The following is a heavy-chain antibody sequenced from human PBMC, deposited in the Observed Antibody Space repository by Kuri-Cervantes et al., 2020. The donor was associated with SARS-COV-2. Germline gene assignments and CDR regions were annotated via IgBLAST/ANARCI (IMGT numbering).Heavy chain of an antibody. V-gene: IGHV3-48*01. Sequence: LSLTCAASGFPFSSYSMNWVRQAPGKGLEWVSYISSRSSTIYYADSVKGRFTISRDNAKNSLYLQMNSLRAEDTAVYYCVRGYSYGYAVLDAFDIWGQGTMVTVSS. CDR2: ISSRSSTI. J-gene: IGHJ3*02. D-gene: IGHD5-18*01. CDR3: VRGYSYGYAVLDAFDI. CDR1: GFPFSSYS.